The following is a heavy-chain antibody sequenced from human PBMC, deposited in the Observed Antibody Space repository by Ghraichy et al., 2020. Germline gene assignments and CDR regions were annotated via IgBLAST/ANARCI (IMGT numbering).Heavy chain of an antibody. CDR2: INHSGRT. CDR3: ARATIRDGLDV. CDR1: GGSFSGYY. J-gene: IGHJ6*02. V-gene: IGHV4-34*01. D-gene: IGHD5-12*01. Sequence: SETLSLTCAVYGGSFSGYYWTWIRQSPGKGLEWIGEINHSGRTNYNPSLKSRLTISGDTSKTQFSLKLSSVTAADTAVYYCARATIRDGLDVWGQGTTVTVSS.